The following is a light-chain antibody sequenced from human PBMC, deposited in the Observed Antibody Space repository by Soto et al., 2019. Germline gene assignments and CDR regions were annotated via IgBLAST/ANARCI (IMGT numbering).Light chain of an antibody. V-gene: IGKV2-30*01. J-gene: IGKJ2*01. CDR1: QRLVYSDGNTY. CDR2: KVS. CDR3: MEGMFLPPT. Sequence: DVVITQSPLSLPVTLGQPASISCRSSQRLVYSDGNTYLSWFQQSPGQSPRRLVYKVSNRDSGVPDRFSGSGSGTEFRLKISRVESEDVGVYYCMEGMFLPPTFGQGTKLEIK.